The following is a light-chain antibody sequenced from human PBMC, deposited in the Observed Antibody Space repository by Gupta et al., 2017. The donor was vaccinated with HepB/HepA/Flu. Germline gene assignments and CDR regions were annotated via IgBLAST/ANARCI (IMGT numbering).Light chain of an antibody. CDR3: RRYNSYPIT. V-gene: IGKV1-17*01. J-gene: IGKJ5*01. CDR2: AAC. CDR1: HGNRND. Sequence: DIEMTQPPSSLSASVGDRVTITCRASHGNRNDLGWHQQKPGKAPKRLIYAACSVQSGVPSSFSGSASGTEFTLTIRMLQPEDFATYCSRRYNSYPITFGQGTRLEIK.